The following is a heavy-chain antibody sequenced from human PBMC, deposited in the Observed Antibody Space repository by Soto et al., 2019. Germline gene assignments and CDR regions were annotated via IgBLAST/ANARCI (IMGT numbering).Heavy chain of an antibody. J-gene: IGHJ4*02. CDR1: GGSISSGGYY. CDR2: IYYSGST. Sequence: SETLSLTCTVSGGSISSGGYYWSWIRQHPGKGLEWIGYIYYSGSTYYNPSLKSRVTISVDTSKNQFSLKLSSVTAADTAVYYCARDVSGYDFYESSYFDYWGQGTLVTVSS. V-gene: IGHV4-31*03. D-gene: IGHD5-12*01. CDR3: ARDVSGYDFYESSYFDY.